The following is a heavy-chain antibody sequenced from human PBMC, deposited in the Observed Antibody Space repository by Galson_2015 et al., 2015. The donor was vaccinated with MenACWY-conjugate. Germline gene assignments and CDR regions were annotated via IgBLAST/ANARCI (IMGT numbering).Heavy chain of an antibody. V-gene: IGHV5-51*03. Sequence: QSGAEVKKPGESLKISCKGSGYSFTSYWIGWVRQMPGKGLEWMGIIYPGDSETRYSPSFQGQVTISADKSISTAYLQWSSLKASDTAMYYCARRGGDYGDYDYFQHWGQGTLVTVSS. CDR2: IYPGDSET. CDR1: GYSFTSYW. D-gene: IGHD4-17*01. J-gene: IGHJ1*01. CDR3: ARRGGDYGDYDYFQH.